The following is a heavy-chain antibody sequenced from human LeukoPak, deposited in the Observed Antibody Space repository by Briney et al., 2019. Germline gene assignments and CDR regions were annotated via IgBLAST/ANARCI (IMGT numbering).Heavy chain of an antibody. CDR2: IYLGGRT. V-gene: IGHV4-30-2*01. D-gene: IGHD3-22*01. Sequence: PSETLSLTCAVSAGSTSGGANAWGWVSPQPGKCMGWVVYIYLGGRTYYNPSLKRRVTISVGRSKNQFSLKLSSATATDTCGYYWAGADYYESSGDCYSRRGDNAFEICGQGTMVTVSS. CDR3: AGADYYESSGDCYSRRGDNAFEI. CDR1: AGSTSGGANA. J-gene: IGHJ3*02.